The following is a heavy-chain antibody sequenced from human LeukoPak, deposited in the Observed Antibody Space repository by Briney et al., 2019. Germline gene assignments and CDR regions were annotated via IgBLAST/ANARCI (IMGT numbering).Heavy chain of an antibody. CDR3: ARDDNYYYYMDV. J-gene: IGHJ6*03. V-gene: IGHV1-69*01. CDR2: IIPIFGTA. CDR1: GGTFSSYA. Sequence: SVKVSCKASGGTFSSYAISWVRQAPGQGLEWMGGIIPIFGTANYAQKFQGRVTITADESTSTAYMELSSLRSEDTAVYYCARDDNYYYYMDVWGKGTTVTVSS. D-gene: IGHD3-22*01.